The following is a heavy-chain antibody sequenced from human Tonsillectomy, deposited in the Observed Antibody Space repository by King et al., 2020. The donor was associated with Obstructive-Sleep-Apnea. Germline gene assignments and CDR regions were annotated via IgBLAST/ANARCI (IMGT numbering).Heavy chain of an antibody. CDR3: AKDAGYSYERYFDL. CDR1: GFTFDDYA. CDR2: ISWNSGSI. Sequence: VQLVESGGGLVQPGRSLRLSCAASGFTFDDYAMHWVRQAPGKGLEWVSGISWNSGSIDYGDSVKGRFTISRDNAKNSLYLQMNSLRAEDTALYYCAKDAGYSYERYFDLWGSGTPVTVSS. V-gene: IGHV3-9*01. J-gene: IGHJ2*01. D-gene: IGHD5-18*01.